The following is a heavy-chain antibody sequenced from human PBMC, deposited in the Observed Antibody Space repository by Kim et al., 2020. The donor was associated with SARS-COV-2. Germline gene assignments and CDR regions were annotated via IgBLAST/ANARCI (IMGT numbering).Heavy chain of an antibody. Sequence: GGSMRLSCAASGFTFSSYGMHWVRQAPGKGLEWVAVISYDGSNKYYADSVKGRFTISRDNSKNTLYLQMNSLRAEDTAVYYCAKDLEGWYSSSWYSRGYYYYGMDVWGQGTTVTVSS. CDR2: ISYDGSNK. V-gene: IGHV3-30*18. CDR3: AKDLEGWYSSSWYSRGYYYYGMDV. CDR1: GFTFSSYG. D-gene: IGHD6-13*01. J-gene: IGHJ6*02.